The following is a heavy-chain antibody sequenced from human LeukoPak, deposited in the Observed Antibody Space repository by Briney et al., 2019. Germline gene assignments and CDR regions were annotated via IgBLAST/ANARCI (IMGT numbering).Heavy chain of an antibody. Sequence: ETGGSLRLSCAASGFTVSSNYMSWVRQAPGKGLEWVSTISASGGSTYYATSVKGRFTISRDNSKNTLYLQMNSLRAEDTAVYYCAKDLSLYCGGDCYRNEFYFDYWGQGTLVTVSS. CDR2: ISASGGST. CDR3: AKDLSLYCGGDCYRNEFYFDY. CDR1: GFTVSSNY. D-gene: IGHD2-21*02. V-gene: IGHV3-23*01. J-gene: IGHJ4*02.